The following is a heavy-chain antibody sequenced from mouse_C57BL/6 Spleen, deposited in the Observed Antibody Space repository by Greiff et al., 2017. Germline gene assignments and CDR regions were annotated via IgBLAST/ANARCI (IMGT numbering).Heavy chain of an antibody. V-gene: IGHV5-9*01. D-gene: IGHD2-5*01. CDR3: ARHDHCSNYWFAY. Sequence: EVHLVESGGGLVKPGGSLKLSCAASGFTFSSYTMSWVRQTPEKRLEWVATISGGGGNTYYPDSVKGRFTISRDNAKNTLYLQMSRLRSEDTALYYCARHDHCSNYWFAYWGQGTLVTVSA. J-gene: IGHJ3*01. CDR2: ISGGGGNT. CDR1: GFTFSSYT.